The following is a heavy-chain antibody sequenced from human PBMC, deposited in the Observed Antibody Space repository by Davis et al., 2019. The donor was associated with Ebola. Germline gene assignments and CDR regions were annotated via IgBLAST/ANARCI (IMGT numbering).Heavy chain of an antibody. CDR2: ISAYNGNT. V-gene: IGHV1-18*01. CDR3: ARPDTGRTGLGLDY. D-gene: IGHD3-16*01. J-gene: IGHJ4*02. CDR1: GYTFTSYG. Sequence: ASVKVSCKASGYTFTSYGISWVRQAPGQGLEWMGWISAYNGNTNYAQKPQGRVTMTTDTSTSTAYMELRSLRSEDTAVYYCARPDTGRTGLGLDYWGQGTLVTVSS.